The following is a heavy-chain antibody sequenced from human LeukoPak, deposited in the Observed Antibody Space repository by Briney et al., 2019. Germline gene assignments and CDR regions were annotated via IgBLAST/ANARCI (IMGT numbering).Heavy chain of an antibody. V-gene: IGHV3-15*01. Sequence: PGGSLRLSCAASGFTFSNDWMSWVRQAPGKGLEWVGRIKSKTDGGTTDYAAPVKGRFTISRDDSKNTLYLQMNSLKTEDTAVYYCTTASDIVVVVAATGVPGIVDPWGQGTLVTVSS. CDR1: GFTFSNDW. CDR3: TTASDIVVVVAATGVPGIVDP. CDR2: IKSKTDGGTT. J-gene: IGHJ5*02. D-gene: IGHD2-15*01.